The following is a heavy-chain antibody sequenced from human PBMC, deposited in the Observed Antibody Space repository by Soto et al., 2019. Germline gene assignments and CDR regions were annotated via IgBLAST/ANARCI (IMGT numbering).Heavy chain of an antibody. Sequence: LRLSCAASGFSFSTYNMDWVRQAPGKRPEWIAYISTTSFTIYYADSVKGRFTISRDNDRNSLYLEMNSLRDEDTAVYYCARDRCYDGTCYSASDSWGQGTLVTVSS. CDR2: ISTTSFTI. V-gene: IGHV3-48*02. CDR1: GFSFSTYN. D-gene: IGHD2-15*01. CDR3: ARDRCYDGTCYSASDS. J-gene: IGHJ5*01.